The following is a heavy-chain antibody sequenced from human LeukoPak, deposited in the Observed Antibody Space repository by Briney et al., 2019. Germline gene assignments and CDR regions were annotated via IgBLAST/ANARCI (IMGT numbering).Heavy chain of an antibody. CDR1: GGSISSSSYY. D-gene: IGHD6-13*01. CDR3: ASRGGIAAAGTSAFDI. V-gene: IGHV4-39*01. CDR2: IYYSGST. Sequence: SETLSLTCTVSGGSISSSSYYWGWIRQPPGKGVEWIESIYYSGSTYYNPSLKSRVTISVDTSKNQFSLKLSSVTAADTAVYYCASRGGIAAAGTSAFDIWGQGTMVTVSS. J-gene: IGHJ3*02.